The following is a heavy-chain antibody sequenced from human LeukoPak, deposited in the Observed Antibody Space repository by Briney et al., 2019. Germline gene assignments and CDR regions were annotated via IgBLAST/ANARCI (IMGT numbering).Heavy chain of an antibody. J-gene: IGHJ6*02. CDR1: GFTFSSYA. Sequence: QSGGSLRLSCAASGFTFSSYAMSWVRQAPEKGLEWVSAISGSGGSTYYADSVKGRFTISRDNSKNTLYLQMNSLRAEDTAVYYCAKKLGPLLAAAKRGYYYYGMDVWGQGTTVTVSS. CDR3: AKKLGPLLAAAKRGYYYYGMDV. D-gene: IGHD6-13*01. CDR2: ISGSGGST. V-gene: IGHV3-23*01.